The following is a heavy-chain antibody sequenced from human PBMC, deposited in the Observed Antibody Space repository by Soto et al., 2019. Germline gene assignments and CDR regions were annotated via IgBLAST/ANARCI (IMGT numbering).Heavy chain of an antibody. D-gene: IGHD2-2*01. V-gene: IGHV1-69*01. CDR3: ARSQGSSTSLEIYYYYYYGMDV. Sequence: QVQLVQSGAEVKKPGSSVKVSCKASGGTFSSNAISWVRQAPGQGLEWMGGIIPISDTTNYAQKFQGRVTITADESTSTVYMELSSLRSEDTAVYYCARSQGSSTSLEIYYYYYYGMDVWGQGTTVTVSS. J-gene: IGHJ6*02. CDR2: IIPISDTT. CDR1: GGTFSSNA.